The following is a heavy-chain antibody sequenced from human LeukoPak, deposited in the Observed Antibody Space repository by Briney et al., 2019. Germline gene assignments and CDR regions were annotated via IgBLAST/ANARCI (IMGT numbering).Heavy chain of an antibody. CDR1: GYTFTSYD. V-gene: IGHV1-8*01. J-gene: IGHJ6*03. CDR2: MNPNSGNT. CDR3: ARPKLGDGSGSYYMDV. Sequence: ASVKVSCKASGYTFTSYDINWVRQATGQGLEWMGWMNPNSGNTGYAQKFQGRVTMTRNTSISTAYMELSSLRSEDTAVYYCARPKLGDGSGSYYMDVWGKGTTVTISS. D-gene: IGHD3-10*01.